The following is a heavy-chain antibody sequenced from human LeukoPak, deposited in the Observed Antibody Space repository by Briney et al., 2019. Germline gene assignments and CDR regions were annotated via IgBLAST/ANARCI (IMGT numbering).Heavy chain of an antibody. D-gene: IGHD3-10*01. Sequence: ASETLSLTCTVSGRSISSYYWSWIRQPAGKGLEWIGRIYTSGSTNYNPSLKSRVTMSVDTSKNQFSLKLSSVTAADTAVYYCARLYGSGSYYLFDYWGQGTLVTVSS. CDR3: ARLYGSGSYYLFDY. CDR2: IYTSGST. J-gene: IGHJ4*02. V-gene: IGHV4-4*07. CDR1: GRSISSYY.